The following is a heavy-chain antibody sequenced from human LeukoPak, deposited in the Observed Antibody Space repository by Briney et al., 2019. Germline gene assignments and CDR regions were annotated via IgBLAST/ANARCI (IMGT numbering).Heavy chain of an antibody. J-gene: IGHJ4*02. V-gene: IGHV3-74*01. CDR1: GFTFSNYW. Sequence: PGGSLRLSCAASGFTFSNYWMHWVRQVPGKGLFWVSRINSDGSSTTYADSVKGRITISRDNAKNTLYLQMNSLRAEDTAVYYCAKDCEYSSSSYYFDYWGQGTLVTVSS. CDR3: AKDCEYSSSSYYFDY. CDR2: INSDGSST. D-gene: IGHD6-6*01.